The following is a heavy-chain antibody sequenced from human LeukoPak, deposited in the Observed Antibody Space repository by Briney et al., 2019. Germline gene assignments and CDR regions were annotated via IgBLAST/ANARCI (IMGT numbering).Heavy chain of an antibody. V-gene: IGHV3-48*01. J-gene: IGHJ6*03. D-gene: IGHD4-23*01. Sequence: GGSLRLSCAASGFTFSSYSMNWVRQAPGKGLEWVSYISSSSSTIYYADSVKGRFTISRDNAKNSLYLQMNSLRAEDTAVYYCARYDRWSQGYYYYMDVWGKGTTVTVSS. CDR1: GFTFSSYS. CDR3: ARYDRWSQGYYYYMDV. CDR2: ISSSSSTI.